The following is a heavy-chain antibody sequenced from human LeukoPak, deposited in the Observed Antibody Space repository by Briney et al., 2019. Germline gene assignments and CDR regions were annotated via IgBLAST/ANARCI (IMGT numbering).Heavy chain of an antibody. CDR2: IKRRTDGGTT. J-gene: IGHJ4*02. D-gene: IGHD3-10*01. Sequence: PGGSLRLSCAASGFTFSSYWMHWVRQAPGKGLEWVGRIKRRTDGGTTEYAASVKGRFTISRDDSKNTLYLQMNSLKTEDTAVYYCTTYYGSGSYYFYFDYWGQGTLVTVSS. CDR3: TTYYGSGSYYFYFDY. CDR1: GFTFSSYW. V-gene: IGHV3-15*01.